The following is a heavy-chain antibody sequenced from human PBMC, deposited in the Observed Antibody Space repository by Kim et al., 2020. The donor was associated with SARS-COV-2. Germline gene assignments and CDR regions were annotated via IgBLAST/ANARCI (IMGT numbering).Heavy chain of an antibody. CDR2: IYYSGST. CDR3: ASLRYFDWLLLSTDFDY. V-gene: IGHV4-39*01. Sequence: SETLSLTCTVSGGSISSSSYYWGWIRQPPGKGLEWIGSIYYSGSTYYNPSLKSRVTISVDTSKNQFSLKLSSVTAADTAVYYCASLRYFDWLLLSTDFDYWGQGTLVTVSS. D-gene: IGHD3-9*01. CDR1: GGSISSSSYY. J-gene: IGHJ4*02.